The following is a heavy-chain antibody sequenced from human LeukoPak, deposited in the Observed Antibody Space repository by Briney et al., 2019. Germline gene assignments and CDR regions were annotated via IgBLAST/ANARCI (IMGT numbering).Heavy chain of an antibody. J-gene: IGHJ4*02. CDR2: TYDGGSS. Sequence: SETLSLTCAVSGGSMRNYYWSWIRQPPGKGLEWIGYTYDGGSSSYNPSLRSRVSISIDTYTNQFSLHLSSVTAADTAVYYCARGWASSWYYFDFWGQGTLVTVSS. V-gene: IGHV4-59*01. CDR1: GGSMRNYY. D-gene: IGHD2-2*01. CDR3: ARGWASSWYYFDF.